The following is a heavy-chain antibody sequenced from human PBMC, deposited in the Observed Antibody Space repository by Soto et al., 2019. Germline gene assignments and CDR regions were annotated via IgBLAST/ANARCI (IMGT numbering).Heavy chain of an antibody. V-gene: IGHV1-8*01. CDR1: GYTFTSDD. J-gene: IGHJ5*02. CDR3: ARGVAAAGTDWFDP. D-gene: IGHD6-13*01. Sequence: QVQLVQSGAEVKKPGASVKVSCKASGYTFTSDDINWVRQATGQGLEWMGWLNPYSGDTGYAQKFLGRVTLTRDTSIGTAYMELSSLRPEETAVYYCARGVAAAGTDWFDPWGQGTLVTVSS. CDR2: LNPYSGDT.